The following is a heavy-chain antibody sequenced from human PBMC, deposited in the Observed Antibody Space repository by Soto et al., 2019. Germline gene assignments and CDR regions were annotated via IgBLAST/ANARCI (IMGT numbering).Heavy chain of an antibody. V-gene: IGHV1-2*02. CDR1: GYTFTGYY. Sequence: ASVKVSCKASGYTFTGYYMHWVRQAPGQGLEWMGWINPNSGGTNYAQKFQGRVTMTRDTSISTAYMELSRLRSDDTAVYYCARERKFDFWRKGLDVWGQGTTVTLSS. D-gene: IGHD3-3*01. J-gene: IGHJ6*02. CDR2: INPNSGGT. CDR3: ARERKFDFWRKGLDV.